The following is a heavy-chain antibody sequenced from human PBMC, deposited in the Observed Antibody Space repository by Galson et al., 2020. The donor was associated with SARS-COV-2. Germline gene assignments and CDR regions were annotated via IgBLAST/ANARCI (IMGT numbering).Heavy chain of an antibody. CDR1: GFTFNNYA. CDR3: AKVGRGLYCTNGVCRCEDY. Sequence: GGSLRLSCAASGFTFNNYAMSWVRQAPGKGLEWVSAISGTGGSTYYADSVKGRFTISRDNSKNTLYLQMNSLRAEDTAVYYCAKVGRGLYCTNGVCRCEDYWVQGTLVTVSS. J-gene: IGHJ4*02. CDR2: ISGTGGST. D-gene: IGHD2-8*01. V-gene: IGHV3-23*01.